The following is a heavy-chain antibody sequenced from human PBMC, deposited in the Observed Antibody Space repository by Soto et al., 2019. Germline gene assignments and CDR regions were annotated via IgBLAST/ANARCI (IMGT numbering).Heavy chain of an antibody. J-gene: IGHJ4*02. V-gene: IGHV3-33*01. CDR1: GFTFSIYG. D-gene: IGHD3-9*01. CDR3: ARTFDRDPELFDY. Sequence: GGSLRLSCAASGFTFSIYGMHWVRQAPGKGLEWVAVIWYDGSNKYYADSVKGRFTISRDNSKNTLYLQMNSLRAEDTAVYYCARTFDRDPELFDYWGQGTLVTVSS. CDR2: IWYDGSNK.